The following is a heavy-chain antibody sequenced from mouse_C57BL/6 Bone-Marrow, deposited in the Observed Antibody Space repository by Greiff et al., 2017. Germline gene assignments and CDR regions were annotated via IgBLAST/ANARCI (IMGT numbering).Heavy chain of an antibody. CDR2: IYPGGGYT. Sequence: VKLVESGAALVRPGTSVKMSCQASGYTFSNYWIGWAKQRPGHGLEWIGDIYPGGGYTNYNEKFKGKATLTADKSSSTAYMQFSSLTSEDSAIYYCARSGDYDRFAYWGQGTLVTVSA. D-gene: IGHD2-4*01. V-gene: IGHV1-63*01. CDR3: ARSGDYDRFAY. J-gene: IGHJ3*01. CDR1: GYTFSNYW.